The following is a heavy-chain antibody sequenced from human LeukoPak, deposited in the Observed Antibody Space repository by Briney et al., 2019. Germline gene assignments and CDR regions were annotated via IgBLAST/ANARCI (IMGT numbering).Heavy chain of an antibody. CDR2: LYYSGTT. Sequence: PSEALSLTCTVSGGSIRGTSYYLGWIRQTPGEGLEWIGGLYYSGTTYYNPSLESRVTISLDPSKNQFSLKLTSVTAADTAMYYCAIWNTYDSASGETNWGRATTVTVSS. V-gene: IGHV4-39*07. CDR3: AIWNTYDSASGETN. J-gene: IGHJ1*01. CDR1: GGSIRGTSYY. D-gene: IGHD3-16*01.